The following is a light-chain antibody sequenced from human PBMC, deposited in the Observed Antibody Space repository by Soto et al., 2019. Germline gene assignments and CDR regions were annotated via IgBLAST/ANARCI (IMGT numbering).Light chain of an antibody. CDR1: NIGSKN. Sequence: SYELTQPPSVSVAPGKTARITCGGNNIGSKNVHWYQQKSGQPPALVIYYDSDRPSGIPERFSGSNSGNTAALTISRVEAGDEADYYCQVWGSSGDHVVFGGGTKPTVL. CDR2: YDS. V-gene: IGLV3-21*04. J-gene: IGLJ2*01. CDR3: QVWGSSGDHVV.